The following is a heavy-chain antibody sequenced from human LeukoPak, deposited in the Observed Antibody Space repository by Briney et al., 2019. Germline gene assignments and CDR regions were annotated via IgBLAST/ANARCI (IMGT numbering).Heavy chain of an antibody. CDR2: ISGSGGST. Sequence: GGSLRLSCAASEFTFSSYAMSWVRQAPGKGLEWVSAISGSGGSTYYADSVKGRFTISRDNSKNTLYLQMNSLRADDTAVYYCAKTMGSGSYYYFDYWGQGTLVTVSS. CDR3: AKTMGSGSYYYFDY. J-gene: IGHJ4*02. CDR1: EFTFSSYA. V-gene: IGHV3-23*01. D-gene: IGHD3-10*01.